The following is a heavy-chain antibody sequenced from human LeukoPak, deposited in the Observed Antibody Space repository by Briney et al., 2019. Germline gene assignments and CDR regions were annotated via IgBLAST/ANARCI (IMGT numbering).Heavy chain of an antibody. V-gene: IGHV3-7*01. J-gene: IGHJ4*02. CDR1: GFTFSSYW. Sequence: GGSLRLSCAASGFTFSSYWMSWVRQAPGKGLEWVANIKEDGSEKYYVDSVKGRFTISRDNAKNSLYLQMNSLRAEDTSVYYCASGIVVVPAAIGPFGYWGQGTLVTVSS. CDR3: ASGIVVVPAAIGPFGY. CDR2: IKEDGSEK. D-gene: IGHD2-2*02.